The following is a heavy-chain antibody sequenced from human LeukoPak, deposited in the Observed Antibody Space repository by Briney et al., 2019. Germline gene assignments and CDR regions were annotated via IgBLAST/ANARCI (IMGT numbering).Heavy chain of an antibody. CDR3: AIVKFSGFGEAGFDY. J-gene: IGHJ4*02. CDR1: GGSISSSSYY. D-gene: IGHD3-10*01. Sequence: SETLSLTCTVSGGSISSSSYYWGWIRQPPGKGLEWIGSIYYSGSTNYNPSLKSRVTISVDTSKNQFSLKLSSVTAADTAVYYCAIVKFSGFGEAGFDYWGQGTLVTVSS. CDR2: IYYSGST. V-gene: IGHV4-39*07.